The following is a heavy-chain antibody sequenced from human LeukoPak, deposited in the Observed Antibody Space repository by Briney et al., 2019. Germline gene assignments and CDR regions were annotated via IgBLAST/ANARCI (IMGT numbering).Heavy chain of an antibody. J-gene: IGHJ5*01. CDR1: GYTFTGYY. CDR3: ARQADNNWFDS. Sequence: APVKVSCKASGYTFTGYYMHWVRQAPGQGLEWMGWINPNSGVTKYAQKFQGRVTMTRDTSISTAYLELNRLSSDDSAVFYCARQADNNWFDSWGQGTLVTVSS. CDR2: INPNSGVT. V-gene: IGHV1-2*02. D-gene: IGHD2-15*01.